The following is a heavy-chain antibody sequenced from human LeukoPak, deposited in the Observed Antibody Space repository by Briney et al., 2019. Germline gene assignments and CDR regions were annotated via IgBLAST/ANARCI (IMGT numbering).Heavy chain of an antibody. J-gene: IGHJ4*02. Sequence: GGSLRLSCAASGFTFSSYWMHWVRQAPGKGLVWVSRINSDGSSTNYADSVKGRFTISRDNARNTLYLQMNSLRVEDTAVYYCARGPIIRGVTPSDYWGQGTLVTVSA. V-gene: IGHV3-74*01. CDR2: INSDGSST. D-gene: IGHD4-23*01. CDR1: GFTFSSYW. CDR3: ARGPIIRGVTPSDY.